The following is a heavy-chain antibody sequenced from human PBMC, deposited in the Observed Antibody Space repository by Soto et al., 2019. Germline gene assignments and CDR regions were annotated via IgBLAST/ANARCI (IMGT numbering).Heavy chain of an antibody. CDR2: IGVYNGNR. CDR1: GYPFATYG. J-gene: IGHJ4*02. D-gene: IGHD6-19*01. CDR3: ARDLGPPSGWDFDL. Sequence: QVQLVQSGPEVKRPGASVKVSCKASGYPFATYGVSWVRRAPGQGLEWMGWIGVYNGNRNFAQKFRGRVTMTADTSTNTAYLELRSLRSDDTAVYYCARDLGPPSGWDFDLWGQGTLVTVSS. V-gene: IGHV1-18*04.